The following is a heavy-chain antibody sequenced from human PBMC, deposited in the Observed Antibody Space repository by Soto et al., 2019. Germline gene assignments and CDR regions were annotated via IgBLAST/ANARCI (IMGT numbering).Heavy chain of an antibody. CDR1: GGSISSYY. CDR2: IYYSGST. CDR3: ARFSGWYSAFDY. J-gene: IGHJ4*02. V-gene: IGHV4-59*01. D-gene: IGHD6-19*01. Sequence: SETLSLTCTVSGGSISSYYWSWIRQPPGKGLEWIGYIYYSGSTNYNPSLKSRVTMSVDTSKNEFSLRLTSVTAADTAVYYCARFSGWYSAFDYWGQGTPVTVSS.